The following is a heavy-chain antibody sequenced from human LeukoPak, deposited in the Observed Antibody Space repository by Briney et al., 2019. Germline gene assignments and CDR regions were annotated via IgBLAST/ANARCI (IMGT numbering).Heavy chain of an antibody. J-gene: IGHJ5*02. CDR3: AGVWFGELSSWFDP. V-gene: IGHV4-61*02. Sequence: KPSETLSLTCTVSGGFISSGSYYWSWIRQPAGKGLEWIGRIYTSGSTNYNPSLKSRVTISVDASKNQFSLKLSSVTAADTAAYYCAGVWFGELSSWFDPWGQGTLVTVSS. CDR1: GGFISSGSYY. D-gene: IGHD3-10*01. CDR2: IYTSGST.